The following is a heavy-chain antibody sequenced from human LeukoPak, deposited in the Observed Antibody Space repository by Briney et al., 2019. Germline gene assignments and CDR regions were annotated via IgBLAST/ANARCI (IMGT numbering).Heavy chain of an antibody. CDR1: GYTFTDYY. D-gene: IGHD5-18*01. V-gene: IGHV1-2*02. J-gene: IGHJ3*02. CDR2: INPNSRGT. Sequence: ASVKVSCKASGYTFTDYYMHWVRQAPGQGLEWMGWINPNSRGTDSAQKFQGRFSMTRDTSISTAYMELSRLSPDDTAVYYCARRAREYSHDAFDIWGQGTMVTVSS. CDR3: ARRAREYSHDAFDI.